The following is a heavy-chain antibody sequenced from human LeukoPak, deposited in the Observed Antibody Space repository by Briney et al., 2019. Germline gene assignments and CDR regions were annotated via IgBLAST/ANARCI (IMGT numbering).Heavy chain of an antibody. Sequence: SETLSLTCAVYGGSFSGYYWSWIRQPPGKGLEWIGEINHGGSTNYNPSLKSRVTISVDTSKNQFSLKLNSVTAADTAVYYCARRKGLARLDYWGQGTLVTVSS. D-gene: IGHD6-25*01. CDR2: INHGGST. CDR1: GGSFSGYY. J-gene: IGHJ4*02. CDR3: ARRKGLARLDY. V-gene: IGHV4-34*01.